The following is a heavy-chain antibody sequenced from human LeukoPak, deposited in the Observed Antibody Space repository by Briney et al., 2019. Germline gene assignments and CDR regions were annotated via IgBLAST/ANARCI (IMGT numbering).Heavy chain of an antibody. CDR3: ASLTTAEAFDI. CDR1: GGSISSYY. Sequence: SETLSLTCTVSGGSISSYYWSWIRQPPGKGLEGIGYIYYSGSTNYNPSLKSRVTISVDTSKNQFSLKLSSVTAADTAVYYCASLTTAEAFDIWGQGTMVTVSS. J-gene: IGHJ3*02. CDR2: IYYSGST. D-gene: IGHD3-22*01. V-gene: IGHV4-59*01.